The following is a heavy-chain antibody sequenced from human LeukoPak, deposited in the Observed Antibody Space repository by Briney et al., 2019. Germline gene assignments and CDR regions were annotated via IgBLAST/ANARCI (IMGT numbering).Heavy chain of an antibody. CDR2: ISYDGSNK. CDR1: GFTFSSYA. CDR3: AMEWELQAFDY. D-gene: IGHD1-26*01. Sequence: PGGSLRLSCAASGFTFSSYAMHWVRQAPGKGLEWVAVISYDGSNKYYADSVKGRFTIPRDNSKNTLYLQMNSLRAEDTAVYYCAMEWELQAFDYWGQGTLVTVSS. J-gene: IGHJ4*02. V-gene: IGHV3-30*04.